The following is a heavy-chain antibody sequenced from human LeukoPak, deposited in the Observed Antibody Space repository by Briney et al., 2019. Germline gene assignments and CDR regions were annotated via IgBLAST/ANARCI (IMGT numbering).Heavy chain of an antibody. D-gene: IGHD3-3*01. CDR1: GFTVSSNY. Sequence: PGGSLRLSCAASGFTVSSNYMSWVRQAPGKGLEWVSVIYSGGSTYYADSVKGRFTISRDNSKNTLYLQMNSLRAEDTAVYYCARDRVVSRFLEWHGGMDVWGQETTVTVSS. CDR3: ARDRVVSRFLEWHGGMDV. J-gene: IGHJ6*02. CDR2: IYSGGST. V-gene: IGHV3-66*02.